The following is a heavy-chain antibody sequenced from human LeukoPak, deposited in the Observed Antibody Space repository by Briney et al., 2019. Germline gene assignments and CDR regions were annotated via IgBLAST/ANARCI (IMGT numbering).Heavy chain of an antibody. V-gene: IGHV4-34*01. Sequence: SETLSLTCAVYGGSFSGYYWGWIRQPPGKGLEWIGEINHSGSTNYNPSLKSRVTISVDTSKNQFSLKLSSVTAADTAVYYCAREFRVLLWFGELVYNWFDPWGQGTLVTVSS. D-gene: IGHD3-10*01. J-gene: IGHJ5*02. CDR2: INHSGST. CDR1: GGSFSGYY. CDR3: AREFRVLLWFGELVYNWFDP.